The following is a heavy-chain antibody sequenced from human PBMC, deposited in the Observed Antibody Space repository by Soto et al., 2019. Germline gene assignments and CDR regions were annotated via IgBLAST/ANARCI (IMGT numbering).Heavy chain of an antibody. J-gene: IGHJ6*02. D-gene: IGHD3-10*01. V-gene: IGHV3-48*01. CDR2: ISSSSSTI. CDR1: GLTFSSYS. Sequence: EVQLVESGGGLVQRGGSLRLSCAASGLTFSSYSMNWVRQAPGKGLEWVSYISSSSSTIYYADSVKGRFTISRDNAKNSRYLQMNSLRAEDTGGYYCAFGEESRYYYYGMDVWGQGTTVTVSS. CDR3: AFGEESRYYYYGMDV.